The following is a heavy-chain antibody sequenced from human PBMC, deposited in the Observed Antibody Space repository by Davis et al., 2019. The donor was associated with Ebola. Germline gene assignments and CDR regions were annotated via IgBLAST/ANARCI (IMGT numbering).Heavy chain of an antibody. CDR3: ARETGLRSYGMDV. V-gene: IGHV1-69*13. CDR1: GYTFTSYG. J-gene: IGHJ6*02. Sequence: AASVKVSCKASGYTFTSYGISWVRQAPGQGLEWMGGIIPIFGTANYAQKFQGRVTITADESTSTAYMELSSLRSEDTAVYYCARETGLRSYGMDVWGQGTTVTVSS. D-gene: IGHD7-27*01. CDR2: IIPIFGTA.